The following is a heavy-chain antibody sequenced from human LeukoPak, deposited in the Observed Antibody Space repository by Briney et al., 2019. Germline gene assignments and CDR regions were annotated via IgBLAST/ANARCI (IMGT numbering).Heavy chain of an antibody. J-gene: IGHJ6*02. CDR3: ARGRVGGSYYYYYGMDV. V-gene: IGHV4-59*12. CDR1: GASINSYF. CDR2: IYYSGST. Sequence: SETLSLTCTVSGASINSYFWSWIRQPPGKGLEWIAFIYYSGSTTYNPSLRSRVTISVDTSKNQFSLKLSSVTAADTAVYYCARGRVGGSYYYYYGMDVWGQGTTVTVSS. D-gene: IGHD1-26*01.